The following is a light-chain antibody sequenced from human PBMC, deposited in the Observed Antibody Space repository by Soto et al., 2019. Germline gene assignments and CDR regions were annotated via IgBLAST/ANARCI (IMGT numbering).Light chain of an antibody. CDR2: DVS. J-gene: IGLJ2*01. CDR3: GSYTSSSTPVV. Sequence: QSVLTQPDSVSGSPGQSITISCTGTSSDVGGYNYVSWYQQHPGKAPKLMIDDVSNRPSGVSNLFAGSKSGTTASLTISGLQAEDEADYYCGSYTSSSTPVVFGGGTKVTVL. CDR1: SSDVGGYNY. V-gene: IGLV2-14*01.